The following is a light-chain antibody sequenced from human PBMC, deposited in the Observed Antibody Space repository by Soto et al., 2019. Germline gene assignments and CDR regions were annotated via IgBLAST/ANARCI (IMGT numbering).Light chain of an antibody. V-gene: IGKV3-20*01. Sequence: EILLTQSPGPPSLSPGATATLSCRASQSVSSNYLAWYQQKPGQAPRLLIYGASSRATGIPDRFSGSGSGTDFTLTISRVEPEDFAVYYCQQYVSLPITFGQGTRLEIK. CDR3: QQYVSLPIT. CDR1: QSVSSNY. J-gene: IGKJ5*01. CDR2: GAS.